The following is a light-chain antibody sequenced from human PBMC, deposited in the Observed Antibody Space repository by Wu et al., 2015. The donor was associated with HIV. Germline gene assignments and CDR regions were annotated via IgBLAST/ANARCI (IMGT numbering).Light chain of an antibody. J-gene: IGKJ5*01. CDR1: QSVSSSY. V-gene: IGKV3-20*01. CDR3: QQYGTPPIT. CDR2: GAS. Sequence: EIVLTQSPGTLSLSPGERATLSCRASQSVSSSYLAWFQQKPGQAPRLLIYGASSRATGIPDRFSGSGSGTDFTLTISRLEPEDFAVYSCQQYGTPPITFGQGTRLEIK.